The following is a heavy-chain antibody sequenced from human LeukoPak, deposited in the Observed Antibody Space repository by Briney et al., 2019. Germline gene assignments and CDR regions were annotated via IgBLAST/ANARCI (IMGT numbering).Heavy chain of an antibody. CDR2: ISWDGGST. Sequence: GGSLRLSCAASGFTFDDYAMHWVRQAPGKGLEWVSLISWDGGSTYYADSVKGRFTISRDNSKNSLYLQMNSLRAEDTALYYCAKVNTPHCSSTSCYAFDYWGQGTLVTVSS. CDR1: GFTFDDYA. D-gene: IGHD2-2*01. J-gene: IGHJ4*02. CDR3: AKVNTPHCSSTSCYAFDY. V-gene: IGHV3-43D*03.